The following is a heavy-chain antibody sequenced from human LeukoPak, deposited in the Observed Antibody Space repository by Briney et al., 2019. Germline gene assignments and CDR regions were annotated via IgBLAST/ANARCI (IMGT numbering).Heavy chain of an antibody. V-gene: IGHV1-2*02. CDR2: INPNSGGT. D-gene: IGHD2-15*01. CDR3: ARDSFYCSGGSCDLDY. Sequence: ASVKVSCKASGYTFTSYYMHWVRQAPGQGLEWMGWINPNSGGTNYAQKFQGRVTMTRDTSISTAYMELSRLRSDDTAVYYCARDSFYCSGGSCDLDYWGQGTLVTVSS. CDR1: GYTFTSYY. J-gene: IGHJ4*02.